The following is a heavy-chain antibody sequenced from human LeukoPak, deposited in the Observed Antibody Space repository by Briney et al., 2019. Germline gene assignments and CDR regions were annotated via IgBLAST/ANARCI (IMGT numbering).Heavy chain of an antibody. CDR1: GASLSSYY. J-gene: IGHJ6*03. D-gene: IGHD4-17*01. V-gene: IGHV4-59*01. Sequence: PSETLSLTCTVSGASLSSYYWSWVRQPPGKGREWIGYIYYRGSPNYNPSLKSRVTISVDTSKNQFSLKLSSVTAADTAVYYCARDNGDDYGDYGYYYYYMDVWGKGTTVTVSS. CDR3: ARDNGDDYGDYGYYYYYMDV. CDR2: IYYRGSP.